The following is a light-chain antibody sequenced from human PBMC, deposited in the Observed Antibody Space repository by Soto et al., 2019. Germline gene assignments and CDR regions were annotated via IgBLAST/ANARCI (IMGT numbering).Light chain of an antibody. CDR3: CSYAGSYTLWV. CDR2: DVS. J-gene: IGLJ3*02. CDR1: SSDVGGYNF. Sequence: QSALTQPRSVSGSPGQSVAISCTGTSSDVGGYNFVSWYPQHPGKAPKLIIYDVSKRPSGVPDRFSGSKSGNTASLTLSGLQAEDEADYYCCSYAGSYTLWVFGGGTQLPVL. V-gene: IGLV2-11*01.